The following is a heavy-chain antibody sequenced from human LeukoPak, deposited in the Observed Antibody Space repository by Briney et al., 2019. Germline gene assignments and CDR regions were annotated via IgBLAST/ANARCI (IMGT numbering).Heavy chain of an antibody. CDR3: ARDGSDFD. Sequence: PGGSLRLSCAASGFTFSSYGMHWVRQAPGKGLEWVAVISYDGSNKYYADSVKSRFTISRDNSKNTLYLQMNSLRAEDTAVYYCARDGSDFDWGQGTLVTVSS. CDR2: ISYDGSNK. CDR1: GFTFSSYG. J-gene: IGHJ4*02. D-gene: IGHD2-15*01. V-gene: IGHV3-30*19.